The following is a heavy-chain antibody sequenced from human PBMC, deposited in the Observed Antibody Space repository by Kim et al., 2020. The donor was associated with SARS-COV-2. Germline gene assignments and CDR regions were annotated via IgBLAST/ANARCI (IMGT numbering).Heavy chain of an antibody. Sequence: SETLSLTCAVYGGSFSGYYWSWIRQPPGKGLEWIGEINHSGSTNYNPSLKSRVTISVDTSKNQFSLKLSSVTAADTAVYYCARGGFRAAADYWGQGTLVTVSS. D-gene: IGHD6-13*01. V-gene: IGHV4-34*01. CDR3: ARGGFRAAADY. CDR2: INHSGST. CDR1: GGSFSGYY. J-gene: IGHJ4*02.